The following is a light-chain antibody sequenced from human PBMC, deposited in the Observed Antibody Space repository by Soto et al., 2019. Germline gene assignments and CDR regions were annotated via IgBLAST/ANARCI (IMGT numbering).Light chain of an antibody. V-gene: IGKV1-39*01. CDR1: QSISSY. CDR3: QQTYNTPRT. Sequence: DIQMTQSPSSLSASVGDSVTISCRASQSISSYLNWYQQKPGKAPNLLIYAASNLQSGVPSRFSGSGSGTAFTLTISSLQPEDFATYYCQQTYNTPRTFGQGTKLEI. J-gene: IGKJ2*01. CDR2: AAS.